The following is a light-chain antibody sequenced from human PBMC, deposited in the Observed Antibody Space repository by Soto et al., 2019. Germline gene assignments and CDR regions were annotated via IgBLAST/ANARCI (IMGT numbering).Light chain of an antibody. CDR2: DDT. V-gene: IGLV2-23*01. CDR1: ASDVGNNKL. J-gene: IGLJ1*01. Sequence: QSALTQPASVSGSPGQSITIPCTGTASDVGNNKLVSWYQHHPGKAPKLIIYDDTLRPSGLSSRFSGSRSGNTASLTISGLLPEDAADYYCCSYADGRYVFGTGTKVTVL. CDR3: CSYADGRYV.